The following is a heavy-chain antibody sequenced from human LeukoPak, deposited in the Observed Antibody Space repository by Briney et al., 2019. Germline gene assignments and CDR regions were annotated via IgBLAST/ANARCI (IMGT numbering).Heavy chain of an antibody. Sequence: GGSLRLSCAASGFTFSSYEMNWVRQAPGKGLEWVSYISSSGSTIYYADSVKGRFTISRDNAKNSLYLQMNSLRAEDTAAYYCARWNSYGSGSPYYYYYGMDVWGQGTTVTVSS. CDR2: ISSSGSTI. CDR1: GFTFSSYE. CDR3: ARWNSYGSGSPYYYYYGMDV. D-gene: IGHD3-10*01. V-gene: IGHV3-48*03. J-gene: IGHJ6*02.